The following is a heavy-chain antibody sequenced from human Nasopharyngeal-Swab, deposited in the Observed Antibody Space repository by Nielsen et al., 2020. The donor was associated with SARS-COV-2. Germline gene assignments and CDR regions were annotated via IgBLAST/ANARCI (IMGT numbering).Heavy chain of an antibody. Sequence: GGSLRLSCAASGFTFSGYWMSWVRQAQGKGLEWVAGIKQDGSEKYYVDSVKGRFTISRDNAKNSLYLQMNSLGAEDTAVYYCARGLRGSYWVYWGQGTLVTVSS. CDR2: IKQDGSEK. V-gene: IGHV3-7*04. CDR3: ARGLRGSYWVY. J-gene: IGHJ4*02. CDR1: GFTFSGYW. D-gene: IGHD1-26*01.